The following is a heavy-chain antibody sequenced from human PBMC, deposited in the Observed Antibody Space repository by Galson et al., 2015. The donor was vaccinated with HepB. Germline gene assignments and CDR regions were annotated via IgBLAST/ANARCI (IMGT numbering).Heavy chain of an antibody. CDR2: ISYDGSNK. J-gene: IGHJ4*02. Sequence: SLRLSCAASGFTFSSYAMHWVRQAPGKGLEWVAVISYDGSNKYYADSVKGRFTISRDNSKNTLYLQMNSLRAEDTAVYYCARGANIAGITYFDYWGQGTLVTVSS. CDR3: ARGANIAGITYFDY. D-gene: IGHD1-14*01. CDR1: GFTFSSYA. V-gene: IGHV3-30*04.